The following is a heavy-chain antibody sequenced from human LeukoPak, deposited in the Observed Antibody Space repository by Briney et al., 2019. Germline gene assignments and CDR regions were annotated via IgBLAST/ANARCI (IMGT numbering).Heavy chain of an antibody. CDR1: GFTFTSYW. CDR2: IKTEGSGT. D-gene: IGHD2-21*02. J-gene: IGHJ3*01. CDR3: VRLSAFKVESTAYDAFDL. V-gene: IGHV3-74*01. Sequence: PGGSLRLSCAASGFTFTSYWMHWVRQAPGKGLEWVSRIKTEGSGTTDADSVRGRFTISRDNAQNTLYMQMNSLRAEDTAVYYCVRLSAFKVESTAYDAFDLWGQGTMVTVSS.